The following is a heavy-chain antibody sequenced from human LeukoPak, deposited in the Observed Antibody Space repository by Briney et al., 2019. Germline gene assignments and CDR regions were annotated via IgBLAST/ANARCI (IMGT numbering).Heavy chain of an antibody. D-gene: IGHD3-3*01. V-gene: IGHV1-18*01. Sequence: ASVKVSCKASGYTFTSYGISWVRQAPGQGLEWMGWISAYDGNTDYVQKFQGRVIMTKDTITSTVYMELTNLRSDDTAVYYCVRDLLDFWSAPTYLDYWGQGTLVAVSS. CDR3: VRDLLDFWSAPTYLDY. J-gene: IGHJ4*02. CDR1: GYTFTSYG. CDR2: ISAYDGNT.